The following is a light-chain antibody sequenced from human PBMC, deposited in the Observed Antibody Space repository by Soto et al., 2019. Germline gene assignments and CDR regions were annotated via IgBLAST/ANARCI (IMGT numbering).Light chain of an antibody. J-gene: IGLJ1*01. Sequence: QSVLTQAPSASASRGASVNLTCTLSSGHSSYAIAWHQLQPEKGPRYLLKVNGDGSHNKGDGIPDRFSGSSSGAERFLTISSLQSEDEADYYCQTWGTGIRVFGTGTKLTVL. CDR2: VNGDGSH. V-gene: IGLV4-69*01. CDR1: SGHSSYA. CDR3: QTWGTGIRV.